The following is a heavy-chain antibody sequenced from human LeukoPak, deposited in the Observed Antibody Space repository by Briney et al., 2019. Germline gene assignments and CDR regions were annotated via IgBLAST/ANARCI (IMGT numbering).Heavy chain of an antibody. V-gene: IGHV3-9*01. CDR2: ISWNSGSI. J-gene: IGHJ3*02. D-gene: IGHD3-10*01. CDR1: GFTFDDYA. CDR3: AKGDDYYGSDAFDI. Sequence: GGSLRLSCAASGFTFDDYAMHWVRQAPGKGLEWVSGISWNSGSIGYADSVKGRFTISRDNAKNSLHLQMNSLRAEDTALYYCAKGDDYYGSDAFDIWGQGTMVTVSS.